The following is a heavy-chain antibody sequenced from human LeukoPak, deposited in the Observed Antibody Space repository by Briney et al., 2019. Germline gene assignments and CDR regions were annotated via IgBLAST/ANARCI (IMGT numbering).Heavy chain of an antibody. J-gene: IGHJ3*02. CDR2: MNPNSGNT. CDR3: ARRRKVTMIGSGAFDI. CDR1: GYTFTSYD. D-gene: IGHD3-22*01. Sequence: ASVKVSCKASGYTFTSYDINWVRQATGXGXEWMGWMNPNSGNTGYAQKFQGRVTMTRNTSISTAYMELSSLRSEDTAVYYCARRRKVTMIGSGAFDIWGQGTMVTVSS. V-gene: IGHV1-8*01.